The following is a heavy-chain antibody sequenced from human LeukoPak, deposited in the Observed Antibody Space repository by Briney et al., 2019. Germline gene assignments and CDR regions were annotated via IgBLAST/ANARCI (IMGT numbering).Heavy chain of an antibody. CDR1: GFTFSDYY. Sequence: PGGSLRLSCAASGFTFSDYYMSWIRQAPGKGLEWVSYISSSGSTIYYADSVKGRFTISRDNAKNSLYLQMNSLRAEDTAVYYCAGYVVVAATDYSWFDPWGPGTLVTVSS. D-gene: IGHD2-15*01. CDR2: ISSSGSTI. CDR3: AGYVVVAATDYSWFDP. J-gene: IGHJ5*02. V-gene: IGHV3-11*04.